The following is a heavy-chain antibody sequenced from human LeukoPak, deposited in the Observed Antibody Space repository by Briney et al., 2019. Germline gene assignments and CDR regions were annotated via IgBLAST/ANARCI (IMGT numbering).Heavy chain of an antibody. Sequence: SETLSLTCTVSGGSISSSSYYWGWIRQPPGKGLEWIGSIYYSGSTYCNPSLKSRVTISVDTSKNQFSLKLSSVTAADTAVYYCAIRTDSSGWYVYYYGMDVWGQGTTVTVSS. CDR3: AIRTDSSGWYVYYYGMDV. CDR1: GGSISSSSYY. D-gene: IGHD6-19*01. V-gene: IGHV4-39*01. J-gene: IGHJ6*02. CDR2: IYYSGST.